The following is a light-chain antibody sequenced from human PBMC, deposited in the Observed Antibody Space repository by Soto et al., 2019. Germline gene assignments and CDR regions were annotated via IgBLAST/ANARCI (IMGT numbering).Light chain of an antibody. CDR2: DAS. V-gene: IGKV3-11*01. CDR3: QQRSDWGIT. Sequence: EIVLTQSPATLSFSPGERSTLSCRSSQSVGSYLAWYQDKPGQAARLLIYDASNRATGVPARFSGSGSGTDFTLTISSLEPEDFAVYYCQQRSDWGITFAQGTRLEIK. J-gene: IGKJ5*01. CDR1: QSVGSY.